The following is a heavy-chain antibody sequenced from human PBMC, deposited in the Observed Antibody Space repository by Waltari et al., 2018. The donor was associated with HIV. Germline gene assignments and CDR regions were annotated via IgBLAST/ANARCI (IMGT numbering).Heavy chain of an antibody. Sequence: QVQLVQSGAEVKKPGASVKVSCKASGYTFTSYDINWVRQANGQGLEGIGWMNPSSSNTGYAQKFQGRVTMTRNTSTSTGYMELSSLRSEDTAVYYCARRGRVSTGPCYFDYWGQGTLVTVSS. V-gene: IGHV1-8*01. CDR3: ARRGRVSTGPCYFDY. J-gene: IGHJ4*02. D-gene: IGHD1-1*01. CDR1: GYTFTSYD. CDR2: MNPSSSNT.